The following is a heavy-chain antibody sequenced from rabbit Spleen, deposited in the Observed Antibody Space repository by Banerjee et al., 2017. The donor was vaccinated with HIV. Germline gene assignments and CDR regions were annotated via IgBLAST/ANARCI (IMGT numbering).Heavy chain of an antibody. CDR2: IGTGSGST. J-gene: IGHJ4*01. V-gene: IGHV1S45*01. CDR3: ARDGAGGTYFAL. D-gene: IGHD8-1*01. Sequence: QQQLVESGGGLVRPGASLTLTCKASGFSFSSGYYISWVRQAPGKGLEWIGCIGTGSGSTYYASWAKGRFTISKTSSTTVTLQMTSLTAADTATYFCARDGAGGTYFALWGQGTLVTVS. CDR1: GFSFSSGYY.